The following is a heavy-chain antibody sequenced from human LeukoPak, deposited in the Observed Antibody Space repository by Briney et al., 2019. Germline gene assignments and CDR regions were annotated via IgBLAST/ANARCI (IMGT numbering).Heavy chain of an antibody. D-gene: IGHD2-2*01. CDR1: GGSFSGYY. CDR2: INHSGST. Sequence: NPSETLSLTCAVYGGSFSGYYWSWIRQPPGKGLEWIGEINHSGSTNYNPSLKSRVTISVDTSKNQFSLKLSSVTAADTAVYYCARVGTRYCSSTSCYVGYWGQGTLVTVSS. CDR3: ARVGTRYCSSTSCYVGY. V-gene: IGHV4-34*01. J-gene: IGHJ4*02.